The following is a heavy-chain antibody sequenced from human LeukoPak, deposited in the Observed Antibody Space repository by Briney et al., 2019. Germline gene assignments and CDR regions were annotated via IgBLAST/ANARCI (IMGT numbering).Heavy chain of an antibody. D-gene: IGHD1-20*01. Sequence: SETLSLTCTVSGGSISSYYWSWIRQPAVKGLEWIGRVYTSGSTNYNPSLKSRVTMSVDTSKNQFSLKLSSVTAADTAVYYCARDPFNWSYFDYWGQGTLVTVSS. CDR1: GGSISSYY. CDR3: ARDPFNWSYFDY. J-gene: IGHJ4*02. CDR2: VYTSGST. V-gene: IGHV4-4*07.